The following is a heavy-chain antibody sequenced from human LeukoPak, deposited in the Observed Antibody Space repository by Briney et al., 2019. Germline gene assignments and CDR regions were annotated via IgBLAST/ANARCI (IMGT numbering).Heavy chain of an antibody. CDR3: ARDSFYDSSGYYSPYFDY. Sequence: SGPVLVKPTQTLTLTCTFSGFSLSTSGMRVSWIRQPPGKALEWLARIDWDDDKFYSTSLKTRLTISKDTSKNQVVLTMTNMDPVDTATYYCARDSFYDSSGYYSPYFDYWGQGTLVTVSS. J-gene: IGHJ4*02. CDR1: GFSLSTSGMR. D-gene: IGHD3-22*01. CDR2: IDWDDDK. V-gene: IGHV2-70*04.